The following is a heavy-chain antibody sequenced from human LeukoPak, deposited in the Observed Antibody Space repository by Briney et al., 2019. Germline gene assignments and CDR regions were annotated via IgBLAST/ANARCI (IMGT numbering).Heavy chain of an antibody. V-gene: IGHV4-39*01. CDR3: ARWGLRGHGVDY. CDR2: MFYSGST. J-gene: IGHJ4*02. D-gene: IGHD3-10*01. CDR1: GGSIRRSNYF. Sequence: SETLSLTCTVSGGSIRRSNYFWGWIRQPPGKGLEWIGSMFYSGSTYYNPSLKSRATISVDTSKNQFSLKLSSVTAADTAVYYCARWGLRGHGVDYWGQGTLVTVSS.